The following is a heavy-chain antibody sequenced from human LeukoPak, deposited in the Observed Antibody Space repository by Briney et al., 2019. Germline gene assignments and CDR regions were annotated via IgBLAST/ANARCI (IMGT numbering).Heavy chain of an antibody. Sequence: GGSLRLSCGACGFTFSSYAMAWVRQAPGKGPEWVSAIRGTGSSTYYADSVKGRFTISRDNSKSTLYLQMNSLRAEDTAIYFCTKEYDYRGYLGQGRGYFDYWGQGTLVTVSS. CDR1: GFTFSSYA. D-gene: IGHD3-22*01. J-gene: IGHJ4*02. CDR3: TKEYDYRGYLGQGRGYFDY. CDR2: IRGTGSST. V-gene: IGHV3-23*01.